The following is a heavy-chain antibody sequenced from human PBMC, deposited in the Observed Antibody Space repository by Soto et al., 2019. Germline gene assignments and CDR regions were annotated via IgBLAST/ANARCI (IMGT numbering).Heavy chain of an antibody. CDR3: AICYCSVGSCFTCWHFDL. Sequence: QVQVVQSGAEVKKPGASVKVACKASGYSFDTFGMSWVRQAPGQGLEWMGWISIEKGDTNSAQKLQDRVTMTTDTSTSTAYMELRSLTSDDTAVYYCAICYCSVGSCFTCWHFDLWGRGTLVTVSS. CDR2: ISIEKGDT. CDR1: GYSFDTFG. J-gene: IGHJ2*01. D-gene: IGHD2-15*01. V-gene: IGHV1-18*01.